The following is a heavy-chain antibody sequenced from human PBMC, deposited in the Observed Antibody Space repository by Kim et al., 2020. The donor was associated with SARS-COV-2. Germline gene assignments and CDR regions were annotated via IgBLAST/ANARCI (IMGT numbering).Heavy chain of an antibody. D-gene: IGHD3-22*01. Sequence: GGSLRLSCAASGFTFSSYAMNWVRQAPGKGLEWVSSITASGGRAYYADSVKGRFTISRDNSKSTLYLQMNSLRAEDTALYYCAKEASGYTWFLDLWGRGTLVTVSS. CDR2: ITASGGRA. J-gene: IGHJ2*01. V-gene: IGHV3-23*01. CDR3: AKEASGYTWFLDL. CDR1: GFTFSSYA.